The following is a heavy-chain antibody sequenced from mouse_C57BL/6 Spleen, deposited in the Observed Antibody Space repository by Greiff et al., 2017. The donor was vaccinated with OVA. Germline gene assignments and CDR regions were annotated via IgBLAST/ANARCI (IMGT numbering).Heavy chain of an antibody. V-gene: IGHV1-80*01. CDR2: IYPGDGDT. CDR1: GYAFSSSW. J-gene: IGHJ2*01. CDR3: AREITTVVAKRDFDY. Sequence: QVQLQQSGAELVKPGASVKISCKASGYAFSSSWMNWVKQRPGKGLEWIGQIYPGDGDTNYNGKFKGKATLTADKYSSTAYMQLSSLTSEDSAVYFCAREITTVVAKRDFDYWGQGTTLTVSS. D-gene: IGHD1-1*01.